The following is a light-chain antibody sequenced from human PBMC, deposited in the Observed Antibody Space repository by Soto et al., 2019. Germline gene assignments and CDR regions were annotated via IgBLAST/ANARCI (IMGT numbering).Light chain of an antibody. CDR3: QQYDNLPWT. Sequence: DIQLTQSPSSLSASVGDRVTITCQASQDIHNYLNWYQQKPGKAPKRLISDVSKLETGVPSRISGSGYGTDFTLTISNLQPEDFATYHCQQYDNLPWTFGQGTKVEIK. CDR1: QDIHNY. J-gene: IGKJ1*01. V-gene: IGKV1-33*01. CDR2: DVS.